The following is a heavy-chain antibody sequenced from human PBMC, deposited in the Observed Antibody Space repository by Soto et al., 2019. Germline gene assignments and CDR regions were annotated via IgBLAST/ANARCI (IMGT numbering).Heavy chain of an antibody. V-gene: IGHV3-30*18. Sequence: QVQLVESGGGVVQPGRSLRLSCAASGFTFSSYGMHWVRQAPGKGLEWGAVISYDGSNKYYADSVKGRFTISRDNSKNTLYLQMNSLRAEDTAVYYGAKCVVEGLLNSLYDYWGQGTLVTVSA. J-gene: IGHJ4*02. CDR3: AKCVVEGLLNSLYDY. CDR1: GFTFSSYG. D-gene: IGHD2-15*01. CDR2: ISYDGSNK.